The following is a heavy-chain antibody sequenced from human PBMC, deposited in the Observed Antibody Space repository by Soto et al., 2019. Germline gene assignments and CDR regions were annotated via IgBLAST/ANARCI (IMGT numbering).Heavy chain of an antibody. Sequence: EVQLLVSGGGSVQPGGSLRLSCAASGLSFSNYAMSWVRQAPGTGLGWVSAIDSGGGSTYYAASVKGRFSISRDNSMNTLYLQMNSLRAEDTAIYYCTTEDSNYPDNWFDPWGQGTLVTVSS. V-gene: IGHV3-23*01. CDR1: GLSFSNYA. J-gene: IGHJ5*02. CDR3: TTEDSNYPDNWFDP. D-gene: IGHD4-4*01. CDR2: IDSGGGST.